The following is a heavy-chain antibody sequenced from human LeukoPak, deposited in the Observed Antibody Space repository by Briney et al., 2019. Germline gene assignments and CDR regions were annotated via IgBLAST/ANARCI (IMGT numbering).Heavy chain of an antibody. D-gene: IGHD1-26*01. CDR1: GFIFDNNA. J-gene: IGHJ4*02. Sequence: GGSLRLSCTASGFIFDNNAMTWVRQAPGKGREWVGFIRSKGYGRTTQYAASVRGKFTISRDDSTIIAYLQMESLRTDDTAVYYCTRAAMGWETLPYYFDHWGQGVLVTVSS. CDR2: IRSKGYGRTT. V-gene: IGHV3-49*04. CDR3: TRAAMGWETLPYYFDH.